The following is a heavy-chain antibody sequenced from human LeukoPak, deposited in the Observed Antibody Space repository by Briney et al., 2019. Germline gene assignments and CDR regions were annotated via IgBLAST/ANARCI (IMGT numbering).Heavy chain of an antibody. D-gene: IGHD6-13*01. J-gene: IGHJ4*02. Sequence: SSETLSLTCAVSGGSISSGGYYWSWIRQHPGKGLEWIGYIYYSGSTYYNPSLKSRVTISVDTSKNQFSLKLSSVTAADTAVYYCARGKRGYSSSWYDYWGQGTLVTVSS. CDR2: IYYSGST. CDR1: GGSISSGGYY. V-gene: IGHV4-31*11. CDR3: ARGKRGYSSSWYDY.